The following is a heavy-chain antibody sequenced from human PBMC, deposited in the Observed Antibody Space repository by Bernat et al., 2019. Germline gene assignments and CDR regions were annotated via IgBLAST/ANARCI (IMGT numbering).Heavy chain of an antibody. CDR3: AKGNWNDPRYYGMDV. Sequence: VQLVESGGGLGQPGRSLRLSCAASGFTFDEYAMHWVRQAPGKGLEWVSGISWNSGSIGYADSVKGRFTISRDNAKNSLYLQMNNLRAEDTALYYCAKGNWNDPRYYGMDVWGQGTTVTVSS. V-gene: IGHV3-9*01. J-gene: IGHJ6*02. D-gene: IGHD1-1*01. CDR2: ISWNSGSI. CDR1: GFTFDEYA.